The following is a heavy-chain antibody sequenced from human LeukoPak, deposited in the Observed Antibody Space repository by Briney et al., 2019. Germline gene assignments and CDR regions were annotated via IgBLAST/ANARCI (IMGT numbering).Heavy chain of an antibody. D-gene: IGHD2-15*01. CDR2: IYHSGST. CDR1: GYSISSGYY. Sequence: SETLSPTCTVSGYSISSGYYWGWIRQPPGKGLEWIGSIYHSGSTYYNPSLKSRVTISVDTSKNQFSLKLSSVTAADTAVYYCARGSYCSGGSCSFYYYYYMDVWGKGTTVTVSS. V-gene: IGHV4-38-2*02. J-gene: IGHJ6*03. CDR3: ARGSYCSGGSCSFYYYYYMDV.